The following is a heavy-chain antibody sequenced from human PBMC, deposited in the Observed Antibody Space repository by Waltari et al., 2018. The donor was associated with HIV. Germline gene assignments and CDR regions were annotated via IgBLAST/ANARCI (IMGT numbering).Heavy chain of an antibody. CDR2: IYHDGSTQYDSS. D-gene: IGHD3-16*01. V-gene: IGHV4-39*02. CDR3: ASSYTYVVWGAFDT. Sequence: QMRLQESGPGLVKPSETLSLTCNVSGCYITSSSNFWGRIRQPPGQGLAWIGSIYHDGSTQYDSSLKDSSLKSRVTISLDTSRNLFSLELTSVTATDTAIYYCASSYTYVVWGAFDTWGQGTLVTVSS. J-gene: IGHJ3*02. CDR1: GCYITSSSNF.